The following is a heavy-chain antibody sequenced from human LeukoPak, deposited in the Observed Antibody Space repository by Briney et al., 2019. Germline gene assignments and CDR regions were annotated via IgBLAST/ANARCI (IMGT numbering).Heavy chain of an antibody. CDR1: GGSISSYY. J-gene: IGHJ3*02. V-gene: IGHV4-59*01. D-gene: IGHD3-10*01. Sequence: PSETLSLTCTVSGGSISSYYWSWIRQPPGKGLEWMGYIYYSGSTNYNPSLKSRVTISVDTSKNQFSLKLSSVTAADTAVYYCARALWFGELLYAFVIWCQGTMVTVSS. CDR3: ARALWFGELLYAFVI. CDR2: IYYSGST.